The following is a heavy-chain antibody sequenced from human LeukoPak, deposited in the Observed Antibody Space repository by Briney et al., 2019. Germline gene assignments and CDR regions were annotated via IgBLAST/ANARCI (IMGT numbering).Heavy chain of an antibody. CDR2: IYSSGST. CDR3: ARYSSSSKFDY. Sequence: PSETLSLTCTVSGGSISNYFWSWIRQPAGKGLEWIGRIYSSGSTDYNPSLKSRVTMSVDTSKNQFSLKLTSVTAADTAVYHCARYSSSSKFDYWGQGTLVTVSS. CDR1: GGSISNYF. V-gene: IGHV4-4*07. D-gene: IGHD6-6*01. J-gene: IGHJ4*02.